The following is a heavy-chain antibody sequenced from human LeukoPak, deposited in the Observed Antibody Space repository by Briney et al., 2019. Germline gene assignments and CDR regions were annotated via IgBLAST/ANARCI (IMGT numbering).Heavy chain of an antibody. Sequence: ASVKVSCKASGYTFTGYYMHWVRQAPGQGLEWMGWINPNSGGTNYAQKFQGRVTMTRDTSISTAYMELSRLRSDDTAVYYCARVPRVDIVATITDYYYYYMDVWGKGTTVTISS. CDR2: INPNSGGT. D-gene: IGHD5-12*01. CDR3: ARVPRVDIVATITDYYYYYMDV. V-gene: IGHV1-2*02. CDR1: GYTFTGYY. J-gene: IGHJ6*03.